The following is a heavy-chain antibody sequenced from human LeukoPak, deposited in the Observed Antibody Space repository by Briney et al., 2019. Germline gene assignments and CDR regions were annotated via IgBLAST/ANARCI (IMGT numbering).Heavy chain of an antibody. Sequence: ASVKVSCKASGYSFTNYYMHWVRQAPGQGLEWMGIINLIGGSTRYAQKFQGRVTMTRDTSTSTVYMELSSLRSEATAVYYCARESDIAVAGTGFDYWGQGTLVTVSS. CDR3: ARESDIAVAGTGFDY. CDR1: GYSFTNYY. D-gene: IGHD6-19*01. CDR2: INLIGGST. V-gene: IGHV1-46*01. J-gene: IGHJ4*02.